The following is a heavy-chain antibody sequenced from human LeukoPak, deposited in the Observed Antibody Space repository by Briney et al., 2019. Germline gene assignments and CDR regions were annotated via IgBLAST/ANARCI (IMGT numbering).Heavy chain of an antibody. Sequence: SETLSLTCAVYGGSFSGYYWSWIRQPPGKGLEWIGEINHSGSTNYNPSLKSRVTISVDTSKNQFSLKLSSVTAADTAVYYCARGYSYGYYGYWGQGTLVTVSS. CDR1: GGSFSGYY. J-gene: IGHJ4*02. CDR3: ARGYSYGYYGY. CDR2: INHSGST. D-gene: IGHD5-18*01. V-gene: IGHV4-34*01.